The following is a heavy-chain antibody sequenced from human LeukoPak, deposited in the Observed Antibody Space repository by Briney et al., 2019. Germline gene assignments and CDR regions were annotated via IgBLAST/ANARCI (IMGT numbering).Heavy chain of an antibody. CDR1: GFTFSSYG. J-gene: IGHJ6*02. Sequence: GGSLRLSCAASGFTFSSYGIHWVRQAPGKGLEWMAAISYDGSSKYYADSVKGRFTISRDNSKNTLYLQMNSLRAEDTAVYYCARDQGVVVHGKYHYYGMDVWGQGTTVTVSS. D-gene: IGHD3-22*01. V-gene: IGHV3-30*03. CDR3: ARDQGVVVHGKYHYYGMDV. CDR2: ISYDGSSK.